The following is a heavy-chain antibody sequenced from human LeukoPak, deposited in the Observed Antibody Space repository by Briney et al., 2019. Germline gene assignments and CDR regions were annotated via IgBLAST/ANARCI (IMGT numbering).Heavy chain of an antibody. Sequence: AGSLRLSCAASGFTFSSYEMNWVRQAPGKGLEGVSYISCSGSTIYYADSVKGRFTISRDNAKHSLYVQKNTQRGEHTAVYYCATYVGSLYDGDYYYYGMDVWGQGTTVTVSS. D-gene: IGHD3-10*02. J-gene: IGHJ6*02. CDR3: ATYVGSLYDGDYYYYGMDV. V-gene: IGHV3-48*03. CDR1: GFTFSSYE. CDR2: ISCSGSTI.